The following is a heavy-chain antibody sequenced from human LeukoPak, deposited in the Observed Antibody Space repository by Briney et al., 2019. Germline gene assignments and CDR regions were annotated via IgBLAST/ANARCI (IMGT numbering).Heavy chain of an antibody. V-gene: IGHV3-74*03. CDR1: GFTFSTYW. J-gene: IGHJ4*02. CDR3: ARESCSGGTCYQDY. Sequence: GGSLRLSCAAAGFTFSTYWIHWVRQAPGEGLVWVSRIISDGSSTAYADSVKGRFTISRDNAKNTQYLQMDSLRAEDTAGYYCARESCSGGTCYQDYWGQGTLVTVS. CDR2: IISDGSST. D-gene: IGHD2-15*01.